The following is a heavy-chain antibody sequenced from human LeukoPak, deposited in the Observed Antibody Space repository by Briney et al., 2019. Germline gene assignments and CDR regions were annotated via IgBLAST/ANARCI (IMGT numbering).Heavy chain of an antibody. CDR2: IYYSGST. J-gene: IGHJ4*02. D-gene: IGHD2-8*01. V-gene: IGHV4-59*08. CDR1: GGSISSYY. Sequence: KPSETLSLTCTVSGGSISSYYWSWIRQPPGKGLEWIGYIYYSGSTNYNPSLKSRVTISVDTSKNQFPLKLSSVTAADTAVYYCASFVGYCTNGVCYYNDYWGQGTLVTVSS. CDR3: ASFVGYCTNGVCYYNDY.